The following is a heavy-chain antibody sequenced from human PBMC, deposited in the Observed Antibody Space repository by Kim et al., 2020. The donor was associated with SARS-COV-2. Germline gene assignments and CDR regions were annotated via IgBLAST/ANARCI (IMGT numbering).Heavy chain of an antibody. V-gene: IGHV3-64*02. CDR2: ISGDGVVT. J-gene: IGHJ4*01. D-gene: IGHD3-16*01. CDR1: GFTFSSYS. Sequence: GGSLRLSCAASGFTFSSYSMHWVRQAPGKGLEYVSAISGDGVVTYYGDSVKGRFIVSGNTSKTTLYFQMGSLRAEAVAVYFCSRTVSLDAAYFFDSWG. CDR3: SRTVSLDAAYFFDS.